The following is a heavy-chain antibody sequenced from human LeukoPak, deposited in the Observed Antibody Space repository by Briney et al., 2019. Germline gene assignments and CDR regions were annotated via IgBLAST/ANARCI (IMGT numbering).Heavy chain of an antibody. J-gene: IGHJ6*02. CDR3: ATGRLNDFWSGYYNYYYGMDV. Sequence: GASVKVSCKASGYTFTGYYMHWVRQAPGQRLEWMGWINPNSGGTKYAQKFQSRVSITRDTSISTSYRELSSLRSEDTAVYYCATGRLNDFWSGYYNYYYGMDVRGQGTTVTVSS. CDR1: GYTFTGYY. CDR2: INPNSGGT. D-gene: IGHD3-3*01. V-gene: IGHV1-2*02.